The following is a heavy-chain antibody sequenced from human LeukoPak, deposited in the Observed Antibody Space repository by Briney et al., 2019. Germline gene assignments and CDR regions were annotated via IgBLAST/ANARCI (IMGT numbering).Heavy chain of an antibody. CDR2: IRQDGGEK. J-gene: IGHJ4*01. Sequence: GGPLRLSCAVSGFTFTDYWMHWVRQAPGKGLEWVARIRQDGGEKSYVDSVKGRFTISRDNTKSSLYLQINSLRAEDTAVYYCARDGTAAGLYFDLWGQGTLVTVSS. V-gene: IGHV3-7*01. CDR3: ARDGTAAGLYFDL. CDR1: GFTFTDYW. D-gene: IGHD6-13*01.